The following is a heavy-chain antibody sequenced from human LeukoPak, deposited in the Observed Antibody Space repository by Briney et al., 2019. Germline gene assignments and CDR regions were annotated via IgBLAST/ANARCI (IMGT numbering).Heavy chain of an antibody. J-gene: IGHJ6*03. V-gene: IGHV1-46*01. D-gene: IGHD4-17*01. Sequence: ASVKVSCKASGYTFTSYYMHWVRQAPGQGLEWMGIINPSGGSTSYAQKFQGRVTMTRDMSTSTVYMELSSLRSEETAVYYCARGGDGDYYYYYYMDVWGKGTTVTVSS. CDR3: ARGGDGDYYYYYYMDV. CDR2: INPSGGST. CDR1: GYTFTSYY.